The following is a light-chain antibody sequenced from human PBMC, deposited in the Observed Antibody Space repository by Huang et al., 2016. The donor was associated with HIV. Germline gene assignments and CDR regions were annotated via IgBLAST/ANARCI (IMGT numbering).Light chain of an antibody. Sequence: DIQMTQSPSSLSASVGDRITLTCRASETINTYLNWYQQKPGKAPKLLISVASSLQSGVPLRFSGSGSGTDFTLTISSLQPEDFATYYCQQSHSTPRTFGQGTKVEMK. CDR2: VAS. V-gene: IGKV1-39*01. CDR1: ETINTY. CDR3: QQSHSTPRT. J-gene: IGKJ1*01.